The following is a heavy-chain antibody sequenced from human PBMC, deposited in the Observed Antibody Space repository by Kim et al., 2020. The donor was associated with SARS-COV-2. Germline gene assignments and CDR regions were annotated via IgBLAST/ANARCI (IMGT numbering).Heavy chain of an antibody. CDR2: IKQDGSEK. CDR1: GFTFSSYW. V-gene: IGHV3-7*05. Sequence: GGSLRLSCAASGFTFSSYWMSWVRQAPGKGLEWVANIKQDGSEKYYVDSVKGRFTISRDNAKNSLYLQMNSLRAEDTVVYYCARGLLWFGELLDYWGQGTLVTVSS. CDR3: ARGLLWFGELLDY. J-gene: IGHJ4*02. D-gene: IGHD3-10*01.